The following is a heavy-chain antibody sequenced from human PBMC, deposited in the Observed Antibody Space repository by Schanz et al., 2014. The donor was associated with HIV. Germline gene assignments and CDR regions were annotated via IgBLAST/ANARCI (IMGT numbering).Heavy chain of an antibody. Sequence: QVQLVESGGGVVQPGRSLRLSCAASGFTFSTYGMHWVRQGPGKGLEWVAVISYDGSNKYYADSVKGRFTVSRDNSKNTLYLQMNSLRSDDTAVYYCARITGEHYYAMDVWGQGTTVTVTS. CDR1: GFTFSTYG. CDR2: ISYDGSNK. J-gene: IGHJ6*02. CDR3: ARITGEHYYAMDV. D-gene: IGHD3-16*01. V-gene: IGHV3-30*03.